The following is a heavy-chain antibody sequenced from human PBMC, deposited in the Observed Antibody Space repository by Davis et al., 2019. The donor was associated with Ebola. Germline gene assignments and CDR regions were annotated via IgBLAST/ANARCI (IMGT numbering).Heavy chain of an antibody. D-gene: IGHD3-9*01. CDR2: IHYRGST. Sequence: SETLSLTCAVSGGSISSSSYYWGWIRQPPGKGLEYIGNIHYRGSTYYNPSLKSRVTISVDTSKNQFSLKLSSVTAADTAVYYCARPFADILTGYSAALDVWGRGTTVTVSS. V-gene: IGHV4-39*07. CDR3: ARPFADILTGYSAALDV. J-gene: IGHJ6*04. CDR1: GGSISSSSYY.